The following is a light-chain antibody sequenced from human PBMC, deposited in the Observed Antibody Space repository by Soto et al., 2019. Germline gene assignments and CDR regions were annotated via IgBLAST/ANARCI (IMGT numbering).Light chain of an antibody. CDR1: QGINNY. CDR3: QQYNNWPPWT. J-gene: IGKJ1*01. CDR2: AAY. V-gene: IGKV1-27*01. Sequence: DLQMTQSPFSLSSSLGESVTITCRVSQGINNYLAWYQQKPGKVPRLMIYAAYTLQSGVPSRFRGSGSGTDFTLTISSLQPEDFAVYYCQQYNNWPPWTFGQGTKVDIK.